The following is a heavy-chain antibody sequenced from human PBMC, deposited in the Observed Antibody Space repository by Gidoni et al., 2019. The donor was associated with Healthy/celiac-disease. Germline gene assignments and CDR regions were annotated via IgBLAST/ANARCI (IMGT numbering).Heavy chain of an antibody. CDR3: ERDPGIAVDGRNEGDY. V-gene: IGHV1-69*08. J-gene: IGHJ4*02. D-gene: IGHD6-19*01. Sequence: QVQLVQSGSEFKKPGSSVNVSCKSSVGTFSIYTISCVRQAPGKGLEWMGRIIPILGRAKYEQKFQGRVTINAEKYTRTDYMELSSMRSEDKAVYYWERDPGIAVDGRNEGDYWGQGTLVTVSS. CDR2: IIPILGRA. CDR1: VGTFSIYT.